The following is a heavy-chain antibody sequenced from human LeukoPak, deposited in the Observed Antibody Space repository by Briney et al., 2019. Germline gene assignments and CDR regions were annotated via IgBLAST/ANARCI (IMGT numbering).Heavy chain of an antibody. V-gene: IGHV3-23*01. CDR1: GFTFSSYA. J-gene: IGHJ4*02. D-gene: IGHD3-22*01. Sequence: PGGSLRLSCAASGFTFSSYAMSWVRQAPGKGLEWVSAISGSGGSTYYADSVKGRFTISRDNSKNTLYLQMNSLRAEDTAVYYCAKHSLRRYYDSSGYLDYWGQGTLVTVSS. CDR2: ISGSGGST. CDR3: AKHSLRRYYDSSGYLDY.